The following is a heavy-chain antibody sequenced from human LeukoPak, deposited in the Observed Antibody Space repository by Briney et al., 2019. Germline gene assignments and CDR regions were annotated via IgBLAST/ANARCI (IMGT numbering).Heavy chain of an antibody. V-gene: IGHV1-69*13. Sequence: GASVKVSCKASGGTFSSYAISWVRQAPGQGLEWMGGIIPIFGTANYAQKFQGRVTITADESTSTAYMELRSLRSDDTAVYYCAREKRQQLVSCFDYWGQGTLVTVSS. CDR3: AREKRQQLVSCFDY. D-gene: IGHD6-13*01. CDR2: IIPIFGTA. J-gene: IGHJ4*02. CDR1: GGTFSSYA.